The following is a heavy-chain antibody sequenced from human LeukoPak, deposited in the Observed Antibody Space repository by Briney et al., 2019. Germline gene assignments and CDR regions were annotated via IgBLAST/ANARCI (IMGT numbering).Heavy chain of an antibody. V-gene: IGHV3-23*01. CDR2: ISGSGGST. CDR1: GFTFSSYA. Sequence: GGTLRLSCAASGFTFSSYAMSWVRQAPGKGLEWVSFISGSGGSTYYVDSVKGRFTISRDNSKNTLYLQMNSLRAEDTAVYYCARDGPPYCSGGSCQTDYWGQGTLVTVSS. CDR3: ARDGPPYCSGGSCQTDY. D-gene: IGHD2-15*01. J-gene: IGHJ4*02.